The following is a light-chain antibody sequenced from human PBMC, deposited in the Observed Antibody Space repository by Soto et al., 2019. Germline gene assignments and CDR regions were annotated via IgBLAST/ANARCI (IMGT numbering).Light chain of an antibody. J-gene: IGLJ2*01. CDR3: SSYTSSSTVVV. Sequence: QSALTQPASVSGSPGQSITISCTGTSSDVGGYNYVSWYQQHPGKAPKLMIYDVSNRPSGFSNRFSGSKSGNTASLTISGLQAXDXADYYCSSYTSSSTVVVFGGGTKL. CDR1: SSDVGGYNY. V-gene: IGLV2-14*01. CDR2: DVS.